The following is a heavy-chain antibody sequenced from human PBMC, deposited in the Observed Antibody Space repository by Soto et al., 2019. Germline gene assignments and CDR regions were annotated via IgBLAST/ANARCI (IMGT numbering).Heavy chain of an antibody. Sequence: SETLSLTCAVYGGSVNGYYWNWIRQPPGKGLEWIGEVNHTGGTHYNPSLKSRVTMSVDTSKNQFSLRLSSVTAADTAIYYCATRITVFGLLIPPFDPWGQGTLVTVSS. CDR2: VNHTGGT. CDR1: GGSVNGYY. CDR3: ATRITVFGLLIPPFDP. V-gene: IGHV4-34*01. J-gene: IGHJ5*02. D-gene: IGHD3-3*01.